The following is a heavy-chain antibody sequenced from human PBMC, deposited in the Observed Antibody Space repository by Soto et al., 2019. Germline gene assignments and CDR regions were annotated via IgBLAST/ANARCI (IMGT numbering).Heavy chain of an antibody. CDR3: AIDPASQEDIVVVPAAEIP. CDR2: IIPIFGST. J-gene: IGHJ5*02. CDR1: GGTFSSYA. V-gene: IGHV1-69*05. D-gene: IGHD2-2*01. Sequence: ASVKVSCKASGGTFSSYAISWVRQAPGQGLEWMGGIIPIFGSTSYAQKFQGRVTMTRDASTSTVYMELSSLRSEGTAVYYCAIDPASQEDIVVVPAAEIPWGQGTLVTVSS.